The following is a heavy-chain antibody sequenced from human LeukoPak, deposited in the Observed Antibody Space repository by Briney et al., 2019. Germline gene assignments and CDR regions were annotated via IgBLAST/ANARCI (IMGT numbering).Heavy chain of an antibody. CDR1: GFALSSLW. CDR2: VNRDGSEI. V-gene: IGHV3-7*03. J-gene: IGHJ6*02. Sequence: GGSLRLSCAASGFALSSLWMTWVRQVPGGGPEWVANVNRDGSEIYYLDSVKGRFTISKHNAKHSLYLQMNSLRAEDTALYHCARNNGMDVWGQGTTVIVSS. CDR3: ARNNGMDV.